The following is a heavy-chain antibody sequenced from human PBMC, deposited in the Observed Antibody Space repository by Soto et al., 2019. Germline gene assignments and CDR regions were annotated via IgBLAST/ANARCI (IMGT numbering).Heavy chain of an antibody. J-gene: IGHJ6*02. D-gene: IGHD2-8*02. Sequence: SETLSLTCAVSGGSISSSNWWSWVRQPPGKGLEWIGEIYHSGSTNYNPSLKSRVTISVDKSKNQFSLKLSSVTAADTAVYYCARVRTGGLNGMDVWGQGTTVTVSS. CDR3: ARVRTGGLNGMDV. CDR2: IYHSGST. V-gene: IGHV4-4*02. CDR1: GGSISSSNW.